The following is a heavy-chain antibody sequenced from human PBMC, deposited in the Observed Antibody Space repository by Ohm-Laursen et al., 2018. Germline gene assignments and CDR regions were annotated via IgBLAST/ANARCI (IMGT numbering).Heavy chain of an antibody. CDR2: ISWNNGYI. CDR1: GFTFDNYA. J-gene: IGHJ4*02. CDR3: AKVEGYAGAH. Sequence: SLRLSCTASGFTFDNYAMHWVRQAPGKGLEWVSGISWNNGYIGYADSVKGRFTISRDNAKNSLYLQMNSLRAEDTALYYCAKVEGYAGAHWGQGTLVTVSS. V-gene: IGHV3-9*01. D-gene: IGHD3-16*01.